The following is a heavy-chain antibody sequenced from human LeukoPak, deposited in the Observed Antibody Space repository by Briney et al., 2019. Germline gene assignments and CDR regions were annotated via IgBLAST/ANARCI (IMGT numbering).Heavy chain of an antibody. J-gene: IGHJ4*02. CDR3: AISHKWLLLDY. CDR2: INHSGIT. V-gene: IGHV4-34*01. Sequence: SETLSLTCAFYGASFSGYYWRWIRQPPGKGLEWIGEINHSGITTYNPSLKSRVTISVDTSKKQFSPKLNSVTAADTAVYYCAISHKWLLLDYWGQGTLVTVSS. CDR1: GASFSGYY. D-gene: IGHD2-15*01.